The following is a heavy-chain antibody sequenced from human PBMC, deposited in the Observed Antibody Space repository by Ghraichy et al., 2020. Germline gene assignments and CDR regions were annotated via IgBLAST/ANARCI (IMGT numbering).Heavy chain of an antibody. CDR2: ISSSSSYI. V-gene: IGHV3-21*01. Sequence: GGSLRLSCAASGFTFSSYSMNWVRQAPGKGLEWVSSISSSSSYIYYADSVKGRFTISRDNAKNSLYLQMNSLRAEDTAVYYCARDVLRGYDLRSFDYWGQGTLVTVSS. J-gene: IGHJ4*02. D-gene: IGHD5-12*01. CDR1: GFTFSSYS. CDR3: ARDVLRGYDLRSFDY.